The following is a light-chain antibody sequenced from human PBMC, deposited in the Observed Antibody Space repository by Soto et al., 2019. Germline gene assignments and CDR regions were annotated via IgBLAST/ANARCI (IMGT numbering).Light chain of an antibody. CDR2: EVG. J-gene: IGLJ1*01. CDR1: SSDVGAYKF. CDR3: SSYSSSSALV. V-gene: IGLV2-14*01. Sequence: QSVLTQPASVSGSPGQSITISCTGTSSDVGAYKFVSWFQQHPGKAPKLIIYEVGNRPSGVSNRFSGYKSGNTASLTISGLQAEDESDYYCSSYSSSSALVFGTGTKATVL.